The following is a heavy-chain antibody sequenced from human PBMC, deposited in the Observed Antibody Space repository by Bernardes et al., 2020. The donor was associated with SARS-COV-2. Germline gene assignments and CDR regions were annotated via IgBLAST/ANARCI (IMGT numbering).Heavy chain of an antibody. D-gene: IGHD4-4*01. Sequence: GGSMRLSCAASGFTFSNYTMNWVRQAPGKGREWISSISTSASYIPYSDSVRGRFTISRDNAKNSVSLQMNSLRAEDTAVYYCARVDFSNLYYFDYWGQGTPVTVSS. CDR2: ISTSASYI. J-gene: IGHJ4*02. CDR1: GFTFSNYT. CDR3: ARVDFSNLYYFDY. V-gene: IGHV3-21*06.